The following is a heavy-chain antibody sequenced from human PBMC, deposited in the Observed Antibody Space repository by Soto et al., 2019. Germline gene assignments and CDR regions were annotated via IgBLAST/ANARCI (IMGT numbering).Heavy chain of an antibody. V-gene: IGHV4-39*02. J-gene: IGHJ5*02. CDR3: ATYSTSSGWFDP. D-gene: IGHD6-6*01. Sequence: SETLSLTCTVSGGSISSSSYYWGWIRQPPGKGLEWIGSIYYTGSTYYNPSLKSRVTISVDTSKNHFSLQVTSVTAADTAVYYCATYSTSSGWFDPWGQGTLVTVSS. CDR1: GGSISSSSYY. CDR2: IYYTGST.